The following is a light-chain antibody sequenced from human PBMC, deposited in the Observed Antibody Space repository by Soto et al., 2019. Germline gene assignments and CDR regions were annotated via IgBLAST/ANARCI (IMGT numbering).Light chain of an antibody. J-gene: IGKJ4*01. CDR1: QRVSSY. CDR2: DAS. V-gene: IGKV3-11*01. CDR3: QQRSNWPRALT. Sequence: EIVLTQSPATLSLSPGERATLSCRASQRVSSYLAWYQQKPGQAPRLLIYDASNRATGIPARFSGSGSGTDFTLTFSSLEPEDFAVYYCQQRSNWPRALTFGGGTKVDIK.